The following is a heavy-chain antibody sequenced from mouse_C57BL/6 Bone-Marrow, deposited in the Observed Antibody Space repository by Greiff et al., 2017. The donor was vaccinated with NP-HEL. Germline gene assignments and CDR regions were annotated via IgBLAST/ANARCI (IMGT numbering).Heavy chain of an antibody. Sequence: EVMLVESGGGLVQPGGSLKLSCAASGFTFSDYYMYWVRQTPEKRLEWVAYISNGGGSTYYLDTVKGRFTISRDNAKNTLYLQMSRLKSEDTAMYYCARRRGSSPYYFDYWGQGTTLTVSS. CDR1: GFTFSDYY. CDR3: ARRRGSSPYYFDY. CDR2: ISNGGGST. J-gene: IGHJ2*01. V-gene: IGHV5-12*01. D-gene: IGHD1-1*01.